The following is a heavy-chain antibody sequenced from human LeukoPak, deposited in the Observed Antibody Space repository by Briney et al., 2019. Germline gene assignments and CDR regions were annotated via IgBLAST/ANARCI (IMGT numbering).Heavy chain of an antibody. CDR3: TRDLGLRRMI. J-gene: IGHJ2*01. CDR2: ISAGSGTM. V-gene: IGHV3-48*04. CDR1: GLSVSSNN. Sequence: GGSLRLSCAAAGLSVSSNNMPWVRQAPGGGLEWLSYISAGSGTMFSADSVKGRFTISRDNARDVLFLQMNSLRAEDTAVYYCTRDLGLRRMIWGRGTLVTVTS.